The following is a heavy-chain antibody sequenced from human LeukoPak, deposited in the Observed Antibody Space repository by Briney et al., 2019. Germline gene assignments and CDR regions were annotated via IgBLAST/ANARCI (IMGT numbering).Heavy chain of an antibody. CDR1: GFTVSNNY. D-gene: IGHD3-16*01. CDR3: ARAIGFGDYFDC. V-gene: IGHV3-66*01. CDR2: IYSGGRT. Sequence: GGSLRLSCAASGFTVSNNYMSWVRQAPGKGLEWVSLIYSGGRTYFADSVKGRFTISRDNSKNTVYLQMNSLRAEDTAVYYCARAIGFGDYFDCWGQGTLLTVSS. J-gene: IGHJ4*02.